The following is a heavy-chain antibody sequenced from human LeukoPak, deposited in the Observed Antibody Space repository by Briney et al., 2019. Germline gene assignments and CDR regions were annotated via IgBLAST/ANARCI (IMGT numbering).Heavy chain of an antibody. Sequence: TGGSLRLSCAASGFTSISYAMSWVRQAPGKGLEWVSAISHTGGSTYYADSVKGRFTISRDHSKNTLYLQMNSLRAEDTALYYCAKDGGGWYSSGWYYFDYWGQGTLVTVSS. J-gene: IGHJ4*02. CDR3: AKDGGGWYSSGWYYFDY. CDR1: GFTSISYA. D-gene: IGHD6-19*01. V-gene: IGHV3-23*01. CDR2: ISHTGGST.